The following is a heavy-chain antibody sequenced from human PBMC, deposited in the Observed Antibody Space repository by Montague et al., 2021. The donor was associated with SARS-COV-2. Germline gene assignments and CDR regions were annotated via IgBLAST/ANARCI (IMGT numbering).Heavy chain of an antibody. V-gene: IGHV4-59*08. CDR3: ARHYSATLPAVY. Sequence: SETLSLTCTASGGSISSFYWSWFRQPPGKGLEWIGYISDSGSTNYNPSLTGRVTMSVDTSKNQFSLKVNSVTAADTAVYYCARHYSATLPAVYWGQGTLVTVSS. CDR1: GGSISSFY. D-gene: IGHD2-15*01. J-gene: IGHJ4*02. CDR2: ISDSGST.